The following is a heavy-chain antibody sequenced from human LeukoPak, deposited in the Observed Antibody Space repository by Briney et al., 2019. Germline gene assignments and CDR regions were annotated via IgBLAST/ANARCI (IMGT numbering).Heavy chain of an antibody. V-gene: IGHV3-74*01. CDR1: GFTFSSYW. CDR2: IKSDGSAT. D-gene: IGHD6-13*01. CDR3: VRDSSKWYYDF. Sequence: GWCLRLSCAASGFTFSSYWIHWVRQAPGKGLVWVSHIKSDGSATGYADSVKGRFTISRDNAKNTVYLQMNSLRDEDTAVYYCVRDSSKWYYDFWGQGSLVTVSS. J-gene: IGHJ4*02.